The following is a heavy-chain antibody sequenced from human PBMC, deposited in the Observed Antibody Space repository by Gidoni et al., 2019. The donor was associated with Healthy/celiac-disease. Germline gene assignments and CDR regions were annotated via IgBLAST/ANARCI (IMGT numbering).Heavy chain of an antibody. CDR3: ARGVVAAAGDY. CDR1: GFTFGSYW. V-gene: IGHV3-7*05. CDR2: IKQDGSEK. J-gene: IGHJ4*02. Sequence: EVQLVESGGGVVQHGGSLRLSCAASGFTFGSYWMSWVRQAPGKGLEWVANIKQDGSEKYYVDSVKGRFTISRDNAKTSLYLQINSLRAEDTAVYYCARGVVAAAGDYWGQGTLVTVSS. D-gene: IGHD6-13*01.